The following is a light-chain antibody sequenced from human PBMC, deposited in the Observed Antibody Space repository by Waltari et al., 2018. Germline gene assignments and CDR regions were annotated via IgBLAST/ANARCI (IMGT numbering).Light chain of an antibody. J-gene: IGKJ1*01. CDR3: QQSYDTWT. CDR1: QRISRV. CDR2: GAS. Sequence: DIQMTQSPSSLSASVGDRVTITCRASQRISRVLNWYQKKPGTAPKLLIYGASNLQSGVPTSFIGSGSGTDFTLTISSLQPEDFATYYCQQSYDTWTFGQGTKVEI. V-gene: IGKV1-39*01.